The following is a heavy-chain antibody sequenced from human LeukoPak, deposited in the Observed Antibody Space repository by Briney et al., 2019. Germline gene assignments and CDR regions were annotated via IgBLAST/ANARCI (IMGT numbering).Heavy chain of an antibody. Sequence: QTGGSLRLSCAASGFTFSSYGMHWVRQAPGKGLEWVAVISYDGSNKYYADSVKGRFTISRDNSKNTLYLQMNSLRAEDTALYYCARGGSYGGYHSYWGQGTLVTVSS. CDR2: ISYDGSNK. V-gene: IGHV3-30*03. J-gene: IGHJ4*02. CDR1: GFTFSSYG. CDR3: ARGGSYGGYHSY. D-gene: IGHD4-23*01.